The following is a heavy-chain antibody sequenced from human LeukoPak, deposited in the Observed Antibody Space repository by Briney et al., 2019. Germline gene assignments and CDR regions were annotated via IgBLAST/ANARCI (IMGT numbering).Heavy chain of an antibody. Sequence: GGTLRLSCAASGFSFSSYGMSWVRQAPGKGLEWVSAISSTGGTTYYADSVKGRFTISRDNSKNTLYLQMNSLRAEDTAVYYCARRAGAYSHPYDYWGQGTLVTVSS. V-gene: IGHV3-23*01. CDR1: GFSFSSYG. D-gene: IGHD4/OR15-4a*01. CDR3: ARRAGAYSHPYDY. CDR2: ISSTGGTT. J-gene: IGHJ4*02.